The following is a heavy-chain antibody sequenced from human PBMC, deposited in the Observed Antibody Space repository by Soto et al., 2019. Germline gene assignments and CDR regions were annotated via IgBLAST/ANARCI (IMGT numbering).Heavy chain of an antibody. CDR3: VKDDSSGWYYDAFDI. Sequence: PGGSLRLSCAASGFTFNNYAMTWVRQAPGKGLEWVSHISGSGGSTYYADSVKGRFTISRDNSKNTLYLQMNSLRAEDTAVYYCVKDDSSGWYYDAFDIWGQGTMVTVSS. CDR2: ISGSGGST. J-gene: IGHJ3*02. CDR1: GFTFNNYA. V-gene: IGHV3-23*01. D-gene: IGHD6-19*01.